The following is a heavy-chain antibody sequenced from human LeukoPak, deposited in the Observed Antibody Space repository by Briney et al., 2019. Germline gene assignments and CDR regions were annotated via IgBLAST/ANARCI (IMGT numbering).Heavy chain of an antibody. CDR1: GFTFSSYW. CDR2: MKQDGSDK. V-gene: IGHV3-7*04. J-gene: IGHJ4*02. D-gene: IGHD2-2*02. Sequence: GGSLRLSCAASGFTFSSYWMTWVRQAPGKGLEWVANMKQDGSDKHYVDSVKGRFTISRDNAKNSLFLQMDSLRDEDTAVYYCARERVCRSNSCYSTFDSWGQGTLVTVSS. CDR3: ARERVCRSNSCYSTFDS.